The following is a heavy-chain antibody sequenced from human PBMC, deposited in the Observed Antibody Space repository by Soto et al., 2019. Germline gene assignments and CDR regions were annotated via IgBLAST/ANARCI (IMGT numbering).Heavy chain of an antibody. J-gene: IGHJ6*02. CDR3: ARHGVDTAMVIDPYYYYYGMDV. CDR2: IYYSGSP. CDR1: RGRISSSSYY. D-gene: IGHD5-18*01. Sequence: SETLPLTCTLARGRISSSSYYLAWIRQPPGRGLEWIGSIYYSGSPYYNPSLKSRVTISVDTSKNQFSLKLSSVTAADTAVYYCARHGVDTAMVIDPYYYYYGMDVWGQGTTGTVSS. V-gene: IGHV4-39*01.